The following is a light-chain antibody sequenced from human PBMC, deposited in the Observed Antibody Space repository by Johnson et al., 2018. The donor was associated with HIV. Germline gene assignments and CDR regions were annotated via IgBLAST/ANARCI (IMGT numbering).Light chain of an antibody. V-gene: IGLV1-51*02. CDR3: GTWDSSLNAGV. Sequence: QSVLTQPPSVSAAPGQKVTISCSGSSSNIGNNYVSWYQQLPGTAPKLLIHENKKRPSGIPDRFSGSKSGTSATLDITGLQTGDEADYYCGTWDSSLNAGVFGTGTRVTVL. CDR2: ENK. CDR1: SSNIGNNY. J-gene: IGLJ1*01.